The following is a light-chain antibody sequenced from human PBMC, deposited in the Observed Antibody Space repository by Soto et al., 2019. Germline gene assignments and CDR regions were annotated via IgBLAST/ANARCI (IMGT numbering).Light chain of an antibody. CDR2: DAS. CDR1: QSISSW. J-gene: IGKJ1*01. Sequence: IRKSQSAATLSASVVDRVTIIPLAIQSISSWLAWYQQKPGKAPKLLIYDASSLESGVPSRFSGSGSGTEFTLTISSLQPDDFATYYCQQYNSYSGTFGQGTKVDIK. CDR3: QQYNSYSGT. V-gene: IGKV1-5*02.